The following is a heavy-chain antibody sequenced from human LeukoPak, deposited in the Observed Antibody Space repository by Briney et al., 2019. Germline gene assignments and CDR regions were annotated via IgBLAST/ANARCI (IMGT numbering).Heavy chain of an antibody. V-gene: IGHV1-69*13. CDR3: ARDCSSTSCFPPD. Sequence: GASVKVSCKASGGTFSSYAISWVRQAPGQGLEWMGGIIPIFGTANYAQKFQGRVTITADESTSTAYMELSSLRSEDTAVYYCARDCSSTSCFPPDWGQGTLVTVSS. D-gene: IGHD2-2*01. CDR1: GGTFSSYA. J-gene: IGHJ4*02. CDR2: IIPIFGTA.